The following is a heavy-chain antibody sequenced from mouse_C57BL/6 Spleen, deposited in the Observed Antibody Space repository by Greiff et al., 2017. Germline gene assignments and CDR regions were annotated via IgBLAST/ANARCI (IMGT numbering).Heavy chain of an antibody. V-gene: IGHV1-69*01. CDR3: SRGGLRGDY. CDR2: IDPSDSYT. CDR1: GYTFTSYW. J-gene: IGHJ2*01. Sequence: QVQLQQSGAELVMPGASVKLSCKASGYTFTSYWMHWVKQRPGQGLEWIGEIDPSDSYTNYNQKFKGKSTLTVDKSSSTAYMQLSSLTSGDSAVYYCSRGGLRGDYWGQGTTLPGSS. D-gene: IGHD2-4*01.